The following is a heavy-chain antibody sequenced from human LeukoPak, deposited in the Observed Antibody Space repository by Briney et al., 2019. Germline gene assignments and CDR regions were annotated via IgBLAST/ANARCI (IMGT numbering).Heavy chain of an antibody. J-gene: IGHJ2*01. Sequence: ASVKVSCKASGYTFISYDINWVRQATGQGLEWMGWMNPNSGNTGYAQKFQGRVTMTRNTSISTAYMELNRLRSDDTAVYYCARAYDGNDWYFDLWGRGTLVTVSS. V-gene: IGHV1-8*01. CDR1: GYTFISYD. CDR2: MNPNSGNT. D-gene: IGHD4-23*01. CDR3: ARAYDGNDWYFDL.